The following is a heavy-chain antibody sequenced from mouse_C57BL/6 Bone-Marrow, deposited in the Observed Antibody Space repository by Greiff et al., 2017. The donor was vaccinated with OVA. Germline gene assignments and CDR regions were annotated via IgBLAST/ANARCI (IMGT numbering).Heavy chain of an antibody. CDR1: GYTFTNYW. CDR3: ARGGNYDWYFDV. V-gene: IGHV1-63*01. Sequence: QVQLQQPGAELVRPGTSVKMSCKASGYTFTNYWIGWAKQRPGHGLEWIGDIYPGGGYTNYNEKFKGKATLTADKSSSTAYMQFSSLTSEDSAIYYCARGGNYDWYFDVWGTGTTVTVSS. CDR2: IYPGGGYT. J-gene: IGHJ1*03. D-gene: IGHD2-1*01.